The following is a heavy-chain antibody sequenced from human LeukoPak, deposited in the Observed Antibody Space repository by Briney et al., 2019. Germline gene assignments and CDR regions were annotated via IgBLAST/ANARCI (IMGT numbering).Heavy chain of an antibody. CDR1: DYSISNAYY. V-gene: IGHV4-38-2*01. J-gene: IGHJ4*02. CDR2: ISHGGST. Sequence: TSETLSLTRAVSDYSISNAYYWGWIRQPPGKGLEWIGSISHGGSTHYNASLKSRVTISLEASKNQFSLRLSSVTAADTAVYYCARHDYGDYGPYWGQGTLVTVSS. D-gene: IGHD4-17*01. CDR3: ARHDYGDYGPY.